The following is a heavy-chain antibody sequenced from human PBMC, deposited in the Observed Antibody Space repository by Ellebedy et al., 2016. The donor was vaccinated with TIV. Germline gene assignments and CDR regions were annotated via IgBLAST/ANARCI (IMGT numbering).Heavy chain of an antibody. J-gene: IGHJ4*02. Sequence: ASVKVSCKASGYTFTAYYMHWVRQAPGEGLEWMGWMNPNSGDINYGQKFQGRVTMTRDTSISTAYMELSSLTSDDTAVYYCARDNYLGFGKSFHFDHWGQGTLVTVSS. D-gene: IGHD4-11*01. CDR1: GYTFTAYY. CDR2: MNPNSGDI. V-gene: IGHV1-2*02. CDR3: ARDNYLGFGKSFHFDH.